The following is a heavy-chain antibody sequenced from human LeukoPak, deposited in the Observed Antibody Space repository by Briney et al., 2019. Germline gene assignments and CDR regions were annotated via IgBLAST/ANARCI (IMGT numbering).Heavy chain of an antibody. D-gene: IGHD1-1*01. CDR1: GGSINITNYY. J-gene: IGHJ3*02. Sequence: ETLSLTCSVSGGSINITNYYWGWIRQAPGKGLEWVSVIYSGGSTYYADSVKGRFTISRDNSKNTLYLQMNSLRAEDTAVYYCARDLHNWNDAAFDIWGQGTMVTVSS. CDR2: IYSGGST. CDR3: ARDLHNWNDAAFDI. V-gene: IGHV3-53*05.